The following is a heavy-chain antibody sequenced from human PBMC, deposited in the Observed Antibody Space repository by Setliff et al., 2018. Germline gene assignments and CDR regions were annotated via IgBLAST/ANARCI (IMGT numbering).Heavy chain of an antibody. V-gene: IGHV1-18*01. CDR3: ARVRDCSGGICHRGFHHYMDV. J-gene: IGHJ6*03. CDR2: MST. CDR1: GYTFSNYG. Sequence: ASVKVSCKASGYTFSNYGINWVRQAPGQGLEWMGWMSTYAQKFQGRVTMTTDTPTITAYMELSSLRSEDTAVYYCARVRDCSGGICHRGFHHYMDVWGKGTTVTVSS. D-gene: IGHD2-15*01.